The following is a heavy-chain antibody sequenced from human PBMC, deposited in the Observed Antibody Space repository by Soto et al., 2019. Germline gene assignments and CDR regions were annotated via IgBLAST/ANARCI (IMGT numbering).Heavy chain of an antibody. CDR1: GFTFSDYY. CDR3: LRADCSSTSCYGEAVDI. Sequence: QVQLVESGGGLVKPGGSLRLSCAASGFTFSDYYMSWIRQAPGKGLEWVSYISSSGSTIYYADSVKGRFTISRDNAKNSLYLQRNSLRAEDTAVDYCLRADCSSTSCYGEAVDIWGQGTMVTVSS. D-gene: IGHD2-2*01. J-gene: IGHJ3*02. CDR2: ISSSGSTI. V-gene: IGHV3-11*01.